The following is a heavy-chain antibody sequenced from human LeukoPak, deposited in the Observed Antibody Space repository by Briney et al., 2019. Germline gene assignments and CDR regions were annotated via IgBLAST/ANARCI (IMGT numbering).Heavy chain of an antibody. CDR3: ATNSRRPHQYYMDV. D-gene: IGHD1-14*01. CDR2: ISYDGGNK. J-gene: IGHJ6*03. CDR1: GFTFSSYD. V-gene: IGHV3-30*03. Sequence: HAGGSLRLSCAASGFTFSSYDMHWVRQAPGKGLEWVTLISYDGGNKYYGDSVKGRFTISRDNSKNTLYLQMTSLRVEDTAVYYCATNSRRPHQYYMDVWGKGTTVTVSS.